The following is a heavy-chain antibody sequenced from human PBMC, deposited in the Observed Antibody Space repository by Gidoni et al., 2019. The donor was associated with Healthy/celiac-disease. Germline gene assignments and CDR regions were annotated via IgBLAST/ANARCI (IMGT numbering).Heavy chain of an antibody. CDR2: IYYSGST. V-gene: IGHV4-59*01. Sequence: QVHLQESGPGLVTPSETLSLTCPVSGGAISSDYWSWIRQPPGKGLEWIGYIYYSGSTNYNPSLKSRGTISVDTSKNKFSLKLSSGTAADTAVYYCARAYSSSPLGYFDYWGQGTLVTVSS. D-gene: IGHD6-6*01. CDR1: GGAISSDY. J-gene: IGHJ4*02. CDR3: ARAYSSSPLGYFDY.